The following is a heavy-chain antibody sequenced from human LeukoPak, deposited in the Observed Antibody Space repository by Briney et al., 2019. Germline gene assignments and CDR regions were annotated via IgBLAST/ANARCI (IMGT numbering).Heavy chain of an antibody. J-gene: IGHJ2*01. CDR1: GYTFTSYD. Sequence: ASVKVSCKASGYTFTSYDINWVRQATGQGLEWMGWMTPNSGYTGYAQKFQGRVTITRNTAITTAYMELSSLRFEDTAVYYCARGRDGYNFGYFDLWGRGALVTVSS. D-gene: IGHD5-24*01. CDR2: MTPNSGYT. V-gene: IGHV1-8*03. CDR3: ARGRDGYNFGYFDL.